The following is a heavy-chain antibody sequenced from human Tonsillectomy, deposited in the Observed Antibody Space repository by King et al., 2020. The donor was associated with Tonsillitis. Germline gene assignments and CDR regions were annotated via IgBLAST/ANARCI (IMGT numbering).Heavy chain of an antibody. J-gene: IGHJ4*02. CDR1: GYTFTSYV. CDR2: ISAYNGNT. D-gene: IGHD1-1*01. CDR3: AYTGTTGTSSSFDY. Sequence: VQLVESGADVKKPGASVKVSCKASGYTFTSYVISWVRQAPGQGLEWMGWISAYNGNTNYARKLRGRVTMTTDTSTGTAYMELRSLRADDTAVYYCAYTGTTGTSSSFDYWGQGTLVTVSS. V-gene: IGHV1-18*01.